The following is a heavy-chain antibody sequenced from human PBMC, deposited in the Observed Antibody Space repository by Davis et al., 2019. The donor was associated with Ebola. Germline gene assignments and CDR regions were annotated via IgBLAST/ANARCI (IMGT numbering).Heavy chain of an antibody. J-gene: IGHJ6*02. CDR1: GGTFSSYA. CDR3: ARGGHDYVEGDYYYYGMDV. CDR2: IIPIFGTA. D-gene: IGHD3-16*01. V-gene: IGHV1-69*13. Sequence: SVKVSCKASGGTFSSYAINWVRQAPGQGLECMGRIIPIFGTANYAQKFQGRVTITADESTSTAYMELSSLRSEDTAVYYCARGGHDYVEGDYYYYGMDVWGQGTTVTVSS.